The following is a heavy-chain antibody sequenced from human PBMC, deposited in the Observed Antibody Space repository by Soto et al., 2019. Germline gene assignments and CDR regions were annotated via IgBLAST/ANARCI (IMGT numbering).Heavy chain of an antibody. CDR2: ISAYNGNT. V-gene: IGHV1-18*01. CDR1: GYTFTSYG. CDR3: ARAGTIFGVVILLGDYYYGMDV. J-gene: IGHJ6*02. D-gene: IGHD3-3*01. Sequence: ASVKVSCKASGYTFTSYGISWVRQAPGQGLEWMGWISAYNGNTNYAQKLQGRVTMTTDTSTSTAYMELRSLRSDDTAVYYCARAGTIFGVVILLGDYYYGMDVWGQGTTVTVSS.